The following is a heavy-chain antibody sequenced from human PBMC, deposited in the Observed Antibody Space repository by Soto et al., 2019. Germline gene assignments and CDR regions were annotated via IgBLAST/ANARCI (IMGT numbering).Heavy chain of an antibody. CDR1: GGTFSNYA. J-gene: IGHJ6*02. CDR3: ARGVRTGFYGMAV. CDR2: IIPMFGTS. V-gene: IGHV1-69*13. Sequence: SVKVSCKASGGTFSNYAISWVRQAPGQGLEWVGGIIPMFGTSNYAQNFQGRVSITADESTSTAYMELSSLRSEDTAVYYCARGVRTGFYGMAVWGQGTTVTVSS. D-gene: IGHD3-10*01.